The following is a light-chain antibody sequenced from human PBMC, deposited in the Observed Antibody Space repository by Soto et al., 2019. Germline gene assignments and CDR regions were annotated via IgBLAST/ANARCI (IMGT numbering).Light chain of an antibody. CDR1: QDIGRY. J-gene: IGKJ5*01. Sequence: DIQLTQSPSFVSASVGERVTITCRASQDIGRYLAWYQQKPGEAPKLLISAASTLQSGVPSRFSGSGSGTEFTFTVTYLRHEDFATCYFQRLYSYSSVGQGTRLESK. V-gene: IGKV1-9*01. CDR3: QRLYSYSS. CDR2: AAS.